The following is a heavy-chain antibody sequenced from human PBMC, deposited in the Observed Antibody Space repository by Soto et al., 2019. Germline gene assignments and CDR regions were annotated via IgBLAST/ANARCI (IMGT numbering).Heavy chain of an antibody. V-gene: IGHV3-30-3*01. CDR1: GFTFSSYA. J-gene: IGHJ4*02. CDR3: ARGASSGWLFDY. CDR2: ISYDGSNK. D-gene: IGHD6-19*01. Sequence: QVQLVESGGGVVQPGRSLRLSCAASGFTFSSYAMHWVRQAPGQGLEWVAVISYDGSNKYYADSVKGRFTISRDNSKTTLYLQMNSLRAEDTAVYYCARGASSGWLFDYWGQGTLVTVSS.